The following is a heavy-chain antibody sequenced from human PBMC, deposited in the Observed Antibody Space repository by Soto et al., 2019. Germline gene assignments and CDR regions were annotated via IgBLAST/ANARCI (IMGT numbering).Heavy chain of an antibody. D-gene: IGHD6-19*01. CDR2: IYYSGST. V-gene: IGHV4-59*01. CDR1: GGSISSYY. J-gene: IGHJ6*02. Sequence: PSETLSLTCTVSGGSISSYYWSWIRQPPGKGLEWIGYIYYSGSTNYHPSLKSRVTISVDTSKNQFSLKLSSVTAADTAVYYCARGADSSGPYYYYGMGVWGQGTTVTVS. CDR3: ARGADSSGPYYYYGMGV.